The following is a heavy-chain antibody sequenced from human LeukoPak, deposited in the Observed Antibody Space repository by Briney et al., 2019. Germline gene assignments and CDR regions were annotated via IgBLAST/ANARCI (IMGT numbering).Heavy chain of an antibody. J-gene: IGHJ5*02. V-gene: IGHV4-4*02. CDR1: GASITSGNW. Sequence: SETLSLTCAVSGASITSGNWWTWVRQPPGKGLEWIGEIYHSGSTHYNPSLKSRVTLSVDKPNNQFSLTLTSVTAAGTAFYYCARSAKAAGADWFDPWGQGTLVTVSS. D-gene: IGHD6-13*01. CDR3: ARSAKAAGADWFDP. CDR2: IYHSGST.